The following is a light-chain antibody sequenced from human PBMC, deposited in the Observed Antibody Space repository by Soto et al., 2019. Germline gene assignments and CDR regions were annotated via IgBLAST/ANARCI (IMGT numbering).Light chain of an antibody. CDR3: QQHDSSPT. V-gene: IGKV3-20*01. CDR2: AAS. CDR1: QYSSSSF. J-gene: IGKJ4*01. Sequence: EIVLTQSPGTLSLSPGERATLSCRASQYSSSSFLAWYQQKPVQAPRLLIYAASSRATGIPDRFSGSVSGTDFTLTISRLEPEDFAVYYCQQHDSSPTFGGGTKVEIK.